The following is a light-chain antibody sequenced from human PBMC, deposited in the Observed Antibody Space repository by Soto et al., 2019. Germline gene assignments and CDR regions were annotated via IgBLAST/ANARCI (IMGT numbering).Light chain of an antibody. Sequence: DIVMTQSPDSLAVSLGERATINCKSSQSVLYSSNNKNYLAWYQQKPGQPPKLLIYWASTRESGVPDRFSGSGSGTDFTITISSLQAEDVAVYYCRQYYSTPLTFGGGTKVEIK. CDR1: QSVLYSSNNKNY. J-gene: IGKJ4*01. V-gene: IGKV4-1*01. CDR2: WAS. CDR3: RQYYSTPLT.